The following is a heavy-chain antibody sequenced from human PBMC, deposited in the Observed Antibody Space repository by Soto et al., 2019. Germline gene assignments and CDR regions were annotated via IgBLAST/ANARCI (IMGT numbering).Heavy chain of an antibody. V-gene: IGHV3-33*01. CDR2: IWYDGSSQ. CDR3: ARDMDSNYDGMDV. D-gene: IGHD4-4*01. J-gene: IGHJ6*02. Sequence: QVNLVQSGGGLVQPGRSLRLSCEASGFTFRNSGMEWIRQAPGKGLEWVARIWYDGSSQYYADSVKGRFTISRDNSKNTLYMEMNSVRVEDTAVYYCARDMDSNYDGMDVWGQGTMVIVSS. CDR1: GFTFRNSG.